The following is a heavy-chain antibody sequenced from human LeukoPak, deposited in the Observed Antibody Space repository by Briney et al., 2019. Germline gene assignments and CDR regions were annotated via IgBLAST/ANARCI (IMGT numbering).Heavy chain of an antibody. J-gene: IGHJ6*02. CDR1: GSTFSSYA. D-gene: IGHD2-15*01. Sequence: GGSLRLSCAASGSTFSSYAMSWVRQGPGKGLEWVSAISGSGGSTYYADSVKGRFTISRDNSKNTLSLQMNSLRAEDTAVYYCAKDSYCSGSSCYALGTYYYGMDVWGRGTTVTVSS. V-gene: IGHV3-23*01. CDR2: ISGSGGST. CDR3: AKDSYCSGSSCYALGTYYYGMDV.